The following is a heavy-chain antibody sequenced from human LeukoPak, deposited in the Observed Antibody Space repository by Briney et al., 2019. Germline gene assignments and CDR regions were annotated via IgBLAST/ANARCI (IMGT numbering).Heavy chain of an antibody. D-gene: IGHD6-19*01. CDR3: ARDRSGYSSGWYGGYYYYYMDV. Sequence: PGGSLRLSCAASGFTFSSYGMSWVRQAPGKGLEWIGRIYTSGSTNYNPSLKSRVTMSVDTSKNQFSLKLSSVTAADTAVYYCARDRSGYSSGWYGGYYYYYMDVWGKGTTVTISS. CDR2: IYTSGST. V-gene: IGHV4-4*07. J-gene: IGHJ6*03. CDR1: GFTFSSYG.